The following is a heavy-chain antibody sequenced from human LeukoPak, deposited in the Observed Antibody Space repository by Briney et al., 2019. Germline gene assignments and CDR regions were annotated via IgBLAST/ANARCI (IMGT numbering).Heavy chain of an antibody. CDR2: IYYRGST. V-gene: IGHV4-59*01. J-gene: IGHJ4*02. CDR3: ASGPYPAAGTDHQFDY. D-gene: IGHD6-13*01. CDR1: VASISRYY. Sequence: SETLSLTCTVSVASISRYYWSWLPQPPGKGLEWLGYIYYRGSTHYNPSLESRVTVSVDTSKIQFSLRLSSVTAADTAVYYCASGPYPAAGTDHQFDYWGQGTQVTVSS.